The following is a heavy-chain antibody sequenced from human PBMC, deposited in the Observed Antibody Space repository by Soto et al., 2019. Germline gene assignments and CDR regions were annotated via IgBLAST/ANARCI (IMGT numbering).Heavy chain of an antibody. Sequence: GGSLRLSCAASGFTFSSYGMHWFRQAPGKGLEWVAVIWYDGSNKYYADSVKGRFTISRDNSKNTLYLQMNSLRAEDTAVYYCARAAAGYCSSTSCYAEEYYYYYGMDVWGQGTTVTVSS. CDR2: IWYDGSNK. CDR1: GFTFSSYG. CDR3: ARAAAGYCSSTSCYAEEYYYYYGMDV. V-gene: IGHV3-33*01. J-gene: IGHJ6*02. D-gene: IGHD2-2*01.